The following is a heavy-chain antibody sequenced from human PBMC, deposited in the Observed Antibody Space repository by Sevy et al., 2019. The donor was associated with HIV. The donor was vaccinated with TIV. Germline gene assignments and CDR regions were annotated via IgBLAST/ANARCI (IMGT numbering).Heavy chain of an antibody. CDR2: ISYDGSNK. Sequence: GGSLRLSCAASGLTFSSYGMHWVRQAPGKGLEWVAVISYDGSNKYYADSVKGRFTISRDNSKNTLYLQMNSLRAEDTAVYYCAKDGGCSGGSCYSFFDYWGQGTLVTVSS. CDR3: AKDGGCSGGSCYSFFDY. D-gene: IGHD2-15*01. J-gene: IGHJ4*02. CDR1: GLTFSSYG. V-gene: IGHV3-30*18.